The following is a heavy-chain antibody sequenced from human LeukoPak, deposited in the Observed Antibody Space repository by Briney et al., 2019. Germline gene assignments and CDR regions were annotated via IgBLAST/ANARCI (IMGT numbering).Heavy chain of an antibody. J-gene: IGHJ4*02. D-gene: IGHD6-13*01. Sequence: PSETLSLNCTVAGGSISSYYWSWLRQPPGQGLEWIGHIHYTGSTNSNTSLMSRVTISVGTAKNQFSLMRTAVTAAYTAVYYWARVGAGSSWYDYWGQGTLVTVSS. V-gene: IGHV4-59*01. CDR3: ARVGAGSSWYDY. CDR2: IHYTGST. CDR1: GGSISSYY.